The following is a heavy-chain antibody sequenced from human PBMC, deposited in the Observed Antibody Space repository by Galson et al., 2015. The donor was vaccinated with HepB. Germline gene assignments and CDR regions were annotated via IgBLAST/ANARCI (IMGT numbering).Heavy chain of an antibody. Sequence: SVKVSCKASGYTFTSYNIDWVRQATGQGLEWMGWMNPNSGNPGHAQKFQGRITMTSDTSTSTVYMELSNLRSDDTAMYFCVRVDYQLPGPQTPNWFDPWGQGTLVTVSS. CDR3: VRVDYQLPGPQTPNWFDP. CDR2: MNPNSGNP. J-gene: IGHJ5*02. CDR1: GYTFTSYN. D-gene: IGHD2-2*01. V-gene: IGHV1-8*01.